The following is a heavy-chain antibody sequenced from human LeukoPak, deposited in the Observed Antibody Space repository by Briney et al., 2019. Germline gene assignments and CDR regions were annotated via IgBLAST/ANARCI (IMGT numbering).Heavy chain of an antibody. CDR3: AGDQLALNALNL. D-gene: IGHD1-1*01. CDR2: ISHIGST. Sequence: PSETLFLTCTVSGGSMISHYWSWIRQPPGKGLEWLGYISHIGSTNYSPSLKSRVTISVDTSKNQFSLRLSSVTAADTAVYFCAGDQLALNALNLWGQGTMVSVSS. V-gene: IGHV4-59*11. CDR1: GGSMISHY. J-gene: IGHJ3*01.